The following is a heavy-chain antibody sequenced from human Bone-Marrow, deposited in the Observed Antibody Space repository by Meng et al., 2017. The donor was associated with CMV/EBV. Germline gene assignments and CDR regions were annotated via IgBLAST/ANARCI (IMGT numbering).Heavy chain of an antibody. CDR1: GGSISSGGYY. CDR2: IYYSGST. CDR3: ARDRTEQQLGINPYYYNCMDV. V-gene: IGHV4-31*03. Sequence: SETLSLTCTVSGGSISSGGYYWSWIRQHPGKGLEWIGYIYYSGSTYYNPSLKSRVTISVDTSTNQFTLKLSSVTAADTAVYYCARDRTEQQLGINPYYYNCMDVWGQGTTVTVSS. D-gene: IGHD6-13*01. J-gene: IGHJ6*02.